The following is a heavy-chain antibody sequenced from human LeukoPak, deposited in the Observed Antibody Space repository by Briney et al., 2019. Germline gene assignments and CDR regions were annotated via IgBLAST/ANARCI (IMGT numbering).Heavy chain of an antibody. CDR3: AREAETYYYGSGSSIRGPLDY. CDR1: GYTFTGYY. D-gene: IGHD3-10*01. CDR2: INPNSGGT. V-gene: IGHV1-2*02. Sequence: ASVKVSCTASGYTFTGYYMHWVRQAPGQGLEWMGWINPNSGGTNYAQKFQGRVTMTRDTSISTAYMELRSLRSDDTAVYYCAREAETYYYGSGSSIRGPLDYWGQGTLVTVSS. J-gene: IGHJ4*02.